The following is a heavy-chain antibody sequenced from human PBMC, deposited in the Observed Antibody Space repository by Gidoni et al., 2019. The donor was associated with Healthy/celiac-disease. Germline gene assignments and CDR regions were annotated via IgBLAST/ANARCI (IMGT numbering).Heavy chain of an antibody. V-gene: IGHV3-33*01. D-gene: IGHD2-15*01. CDR2: IWYDGSNK. Sequence: QVQLVESGGGVFQPGRSLSLSCAAAGFTFSSYGMHWVRQAPGKGLEWVAVIWYDGSNKYYADSVKGRFTISRDNSKNTLYLQMNSLRAEDTAVYYCARDTRGGQYYFDYWGQGTLVTVSS. J-gene: IGHJ4*02. CDR3: ARDTRGGQYYFDY. CDR1: GFTFSSYG.